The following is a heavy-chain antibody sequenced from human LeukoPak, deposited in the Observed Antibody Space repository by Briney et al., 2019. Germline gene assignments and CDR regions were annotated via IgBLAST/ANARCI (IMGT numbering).Heavy chain of an antibody. CDR2: ISGSGGST. CDR1: GFTFSDYY. J-gene: IGHJ4*02. CDR3: AKDISSGWYQGY. D-gene: IGHD6-19*01. V-gene: IGHV3-23*01. Sequence: GGSLRLSCAASGFTFSDYYMSWIRQAPGKGLEWVSAISGSGGSTYYADSVKGRFTISRDNSKNTLYLQMNSLRAEDTAVYYCAKDISSGWYQGYWGQGTLVTVSS.